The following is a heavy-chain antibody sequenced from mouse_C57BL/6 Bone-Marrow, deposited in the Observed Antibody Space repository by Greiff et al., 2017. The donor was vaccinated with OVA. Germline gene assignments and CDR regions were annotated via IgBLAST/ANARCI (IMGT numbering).Heavy chain of an antibody. J-gene: IGHJ4*01. D-gene: IGHD3-2*02. CDR3: ARLSSGSMDY. CDR2: ISSGGSYT. V-gene: IGHV5-6*01. CDR1: GFTFSSYG. Sequence: EVQGVESGGDLVKPGGSLKLSCAASGFTFSSYGMSWVRQTPDKRLEWVATISSGGSYTYYPDSVKGRFTISRDNAKNTLYLQMSSLKAEDTAMYYCARLSSGSMDYWGQGTSVTVSS.